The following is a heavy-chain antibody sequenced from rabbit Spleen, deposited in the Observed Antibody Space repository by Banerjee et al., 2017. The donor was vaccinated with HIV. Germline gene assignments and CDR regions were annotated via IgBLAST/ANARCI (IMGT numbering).Heavy chain of an antibody. D-gene: IGHD8-1*01. CDR1: GFSFSNTYY. Sequence: QSLEESGGDLVKPGASLTLTCTASGFSFSNTYYMCWVRQAPGKGLEWIACINAATAKPVYATWAKGRFTISRTSSTTVTLRMTSLTAADRATYFCARDAGTSFSSYGMDLWGQGTLVTVS. CDR2: INAATAKP. CDR3: ARDAGTSFSSYGMDL. J-gene: IGHJ6*01. V-gene: IGHV1S40*01.